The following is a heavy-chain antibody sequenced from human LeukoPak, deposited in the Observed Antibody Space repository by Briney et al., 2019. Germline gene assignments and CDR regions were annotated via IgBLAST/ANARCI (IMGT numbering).Heavy chain of an antibody. D-gene: IGHD2-15*01. Sequence: ASVKVSCKASGYTFTGYYMHWVRQAPAQGLDWMGRTNPNSGGTNYAQKFQGRVTMTRDTSISTAYMEPSRLRSDDTAVYYCARDPCSGGSCYYYYYGMDVWGQGTTVTVSS. V-gene: IGHV1-2*06. CDR3: ARDPCSGGSCYYYYYGMDV. J-gene: IGHJ6*02. CDR2: TNPNSGGT. CDR1: GYTFTGYY.